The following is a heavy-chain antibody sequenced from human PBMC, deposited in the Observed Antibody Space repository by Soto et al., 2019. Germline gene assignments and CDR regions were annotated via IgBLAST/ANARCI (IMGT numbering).Heavy chain of an antibody. CDR1: GFTFSSYW. V-gene: IGHV3-74*01. D-gene: IGHD6-19*01. CDR3: AVAVAGPTAICY. J-gene: IGHJ4*02. Sequence: EVQLVESGGGLVQPGGSLRLSCAASGFTFSSYWMHWVRQAPGKGLVWVSRINSDGSSTSYADSVKGRFTISRDNAKNTLYLQMNSLRAEDTAVYYCAVAVAGPTAICYWVQGTLVTVSS. CDR2: INSDGSST.